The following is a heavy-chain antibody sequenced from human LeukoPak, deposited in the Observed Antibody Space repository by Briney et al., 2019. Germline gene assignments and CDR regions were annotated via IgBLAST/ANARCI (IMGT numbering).Heavy chain of an antibody. D-gene: IGHD1-1*01. CDR1: GGSISSGDYY. V-gene: IGHV4-61*08. CDR2: ISNSGST. CDR3: ARGERPGPDY. J-gene: IGHJ4*02. Sequence: ASETLSLTCTVSGGSISSGDYYWNWIRQPPGKGLGWIGYISNSGSTNYNPSLKSRVTISVDTSKNQFSLKLSSVTAADTAVYYCARGERPGPDYWGQGTLVTVSS.